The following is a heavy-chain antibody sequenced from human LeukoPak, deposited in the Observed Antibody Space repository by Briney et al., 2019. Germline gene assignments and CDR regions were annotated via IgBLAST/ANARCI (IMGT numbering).Heavy chain of an antibody. V-gene: IGHV3-21*01. J-gene: IGHJ4*02. CDR2: INGRSTDI. CDR3: ARRGYYDSSGYDY. CDR1: GFTFSNYA. D-gene: IGHD3-22*01. Sequence: AGSLRLSCAASGFTFSNYAMNWVRHAQGKGLEWVSSINGRSTDIYYADSVKGRFTISRDNAKNSLYLQMNSLRAEDTAVYYCARRGYYDSSGYDYWGQGTLVTVSS.